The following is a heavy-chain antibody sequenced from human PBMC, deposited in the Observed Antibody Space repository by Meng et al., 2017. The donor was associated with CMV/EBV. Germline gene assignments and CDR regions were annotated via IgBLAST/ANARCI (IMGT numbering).Heavy chain of an antibody. CDR3: ARDDGSLDY. J-gene: IGHJ4*02. D-gene: IGHD2-15*01. CDR1: GYTFTGYY. CDR2: INPNSGGT. V-gene: IGHV1-2*02. Sequence: QVALVQCGGEVKKPGASVKVSCKASGYTFTGYYMNWVRQAPGQGLEWMGGINPNSGGTNYAQKFQGRVTMTRDTSISTAYMELSRLRSDDTAVYYCARDDGSLDYWGQGTLVTVSS.